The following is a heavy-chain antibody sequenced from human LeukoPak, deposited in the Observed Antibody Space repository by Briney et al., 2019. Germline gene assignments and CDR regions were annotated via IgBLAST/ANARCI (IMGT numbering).Heavy chain of an antibody. CDR1: GYTFTSNG. CDR2: ISAYNGNT. D-gene: IGHD7-27*01. J-gene: IGHJ6*03. CDR3: ARTGSYYYYYMDV. Sequence: ASVKVSCKASGYTFTSNGITWVRQAPRQGLEWMGWISAYNGNTNYAQKLQGRVTMTTDTSTSTAYMELRSLRSDDTAVYYCARTGSYYYYYMDVWGKGTTVTVSS. V-gene: IGHV1-18*01.